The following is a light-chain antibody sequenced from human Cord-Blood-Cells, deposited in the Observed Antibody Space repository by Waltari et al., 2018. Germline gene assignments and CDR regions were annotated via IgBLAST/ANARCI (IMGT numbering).Light chain of an antibody. CDR1: QSISSW. J-gene: IGKJ1*01. CDR2: KAS. V-gene: IGKV1-5*03. CDR3: QQYNSYST. Sequence: DIQMTQSPSTLSASVGDRVTITCRASQSISSWLAWYQQKPGKAPKLLLYKASSLESGVPSRFSGSGYGTEFTLTISSLQPDDFATYYCQQYNSYSTFGQGTKVEIK.